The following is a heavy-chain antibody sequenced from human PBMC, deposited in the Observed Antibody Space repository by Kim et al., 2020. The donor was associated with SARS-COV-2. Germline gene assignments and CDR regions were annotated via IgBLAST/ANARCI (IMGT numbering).Heavy chain of an antibody. D-gene: IGHD1-26*01. CDR1: GFTFSNAW. CDR2: IKSKTDGGTT. CDR3: TAYSGHSLEYYGMDV. Sequence: GGSLRLSCAASGFTFSNAWMSWVRQAPGKGLEWVGRIKSKTDGGTTDYAAPVKGRFTISRDDSKNTLYLQMNSLKTEDTAVYYCTAYSGHSLEYYGMDVWGQGTTVTVSS. J-gene: IGHJ6*02. V-gene: IGHV3-15*01.